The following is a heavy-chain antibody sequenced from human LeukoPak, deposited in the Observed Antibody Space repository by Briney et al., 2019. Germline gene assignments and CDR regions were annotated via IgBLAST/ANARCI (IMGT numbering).Heavy chain of an antibody. V-gene: IGHV3-48*01. J-gene: IGHJ6*03. CDR3: ARDGGFGADYYYYMDV. CDR2: ISSSSSTI. CDR1: GFTFSSYS. Sequence: GGSLRLSCAASGFTFSSYSMNWVRQAPGKGLEWVSYISSSSSTIYYADSVKGRFTISRDNAKNSLYLQMNSLRAEDTAVYYCARDGGFGADYYYYMDVWGKGTTVTVSS. D-gene: IGHD3-10*01.